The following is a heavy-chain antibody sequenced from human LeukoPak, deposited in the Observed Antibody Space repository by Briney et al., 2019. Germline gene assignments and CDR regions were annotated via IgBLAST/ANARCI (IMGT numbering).Heavy chain of an antibody. J-gene: IGHJ4*02. CDR3: AREGSTTGTTSPFDY. CDR1: GGSISSGSYY. V-gene: IGHV4-61*02. D-gene: IGHD1-1*01. CDR2: IYTSGST. Sequence: PSETLSLTCTVSGGSISSGSYYWSWIRQPAGKGLEWIGRIYTSGSTNYNPSLKSRITISVDTSKNQFSLKLSSVTAADTAVYYCAREGSTTGTTSPFDYWGQGTLVTVSS.